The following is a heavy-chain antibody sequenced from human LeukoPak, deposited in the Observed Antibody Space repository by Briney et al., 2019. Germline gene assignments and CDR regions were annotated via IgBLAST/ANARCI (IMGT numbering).Heavy chain of an antibody. D-gene: IGHD6-19*01. V-gene: IGHV3-11*04. CDR2: ISSSGSTI. CDR1: GFTFSDYY. J-gene: IGHJ4*02. Sequence: PGGSLRLSCAASGFTFSDYYMSWIRQAPGKGLEWVSYISSSGSTIYYADSVKGRFTISRDNAKNSLYLQMTSLKAEDTAVYYCAKERNLEIAVAGTIFDYWGQGTLVTVSS. CDR3: AKERNLEIAVAGTIFDY.